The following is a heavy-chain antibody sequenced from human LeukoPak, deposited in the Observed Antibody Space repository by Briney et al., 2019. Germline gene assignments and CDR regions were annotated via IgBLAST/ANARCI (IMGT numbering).Heavy chain of an antibody. V-gene: IGHV3-21*01. CDR1: GFTFNTYF. D-gene: IGHD5-24*01. Sequence: GGSLRLSCAASGFTFNTYFMNWVRQAPGKGLEWVSSISSSSTYTYYADSVKGRFAISRDNAKDSLYLDMNSLRAEDTAVYYRARDTYKVFDLWGQGTLVTVSS. CDR3: ARDTYKVFDL. J-gene: IGHJ5*02. CDR2: ISSSSTYT.